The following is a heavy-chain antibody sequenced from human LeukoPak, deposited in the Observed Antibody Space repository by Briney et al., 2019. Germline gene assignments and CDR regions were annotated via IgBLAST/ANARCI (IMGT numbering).Heavy chain of an antibody. J-gene: IGHJ4*02. CDR1: GGSISSGGYS. CDR2: IYHSGST. CDR3: ARTHWNYGYFDY. Sequence: PSQTLSLTCAVSGGSISSGGYSWSWIRQPPGKGLEWIGYIYHSGSTYYNPSLKGRVTISVDRSKNQFSLKLSSVTAADTAVYYCARTHWNYGYFDYWGQGTLVTVSS. V-gene: IGHV4-30-2*01. D-gene: IGHD1-7*01.